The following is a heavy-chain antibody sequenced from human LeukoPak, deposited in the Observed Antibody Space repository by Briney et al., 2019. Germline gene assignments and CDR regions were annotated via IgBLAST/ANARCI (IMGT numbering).Heavy chain of an antibody. D-gene: IGHD1-1*01. CDR1: GFTFSSYG. V-gene: IGHV3-30*18. Sequence: GGSLRLSCAASGFTFSSYGMHWVRQAPGKGLEWVAVISYDGSNKYYADSVKGRFTISRDNSKNPLYLQMNSLRAEDTAVYYCAKLDWNGYFDYWGQGTLVTVSS. J-gene: IGHJ4*02. CDR2: ISYDGSNK. CDR3: AKLDWNGYFDY.